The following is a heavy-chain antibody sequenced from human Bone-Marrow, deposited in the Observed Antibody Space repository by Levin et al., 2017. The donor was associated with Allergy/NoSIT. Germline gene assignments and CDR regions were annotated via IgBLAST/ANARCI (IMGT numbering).Heavy chain of an antibody. CDR1: GFTFSDYY. J-gene: IGHJ3*01. D-gene: IGHD3/OR15-3a*01. CDR2: ISGSATNI. V-gene: IGHV3-11*01. Sequence: SCAASGFTFSDYYMSWIRQAPGKGLEWVAYISGSATNIYYADSVEGRFTISRDNTKKSLSLQMNSLRAEDTAIYYCARECDRWTLLGAFDLWGQGTTVTVSS. CDR3: ARECDRWTLLGAFDL.